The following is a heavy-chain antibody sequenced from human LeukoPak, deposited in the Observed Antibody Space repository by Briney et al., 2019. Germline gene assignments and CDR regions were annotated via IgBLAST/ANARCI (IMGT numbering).Heavy chain of an antibody. J-gene: IGHJ5*02. CDR2: INHSGST. Sequence: PSETLSLTCAVYGGSFSGYYWSGIRQPPGKGLEWIGEINHSGSTNYNPSLKSRVTISVDTSKNQFSLKLSSVTAADTAVYYCARGLGYFDWFPRWFDPWGQGTLVTVSS. CDR1: GGSFSGYY. V-gene: IGHV4-34*01. D-gene: IGHD3-9*01. CDR3: ARGLGYFDWFPRWFDP.